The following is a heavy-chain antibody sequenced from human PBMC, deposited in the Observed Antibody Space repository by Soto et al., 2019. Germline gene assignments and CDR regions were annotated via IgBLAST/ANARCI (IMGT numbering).Heavy chain of an antibody. CDR2: IYYSGST. Sequence: SETLSLTCTVSGGSITSSSYYWGWIRQPPGKGLEWIGTIYYSGSTYFNPSLKSRVTMSLDMSRNQLSLQLKSVTAADTAVYYCARESAGSHKNNWFDPWGQGTLVTVSS. CDR3: ARESAGSHKNNWFDP. CDR1: GGSITSSSYY. D-gene: IGHD3-10*01. V-gene: IGHV4-39*07. J-gene: IGHJ5*02.